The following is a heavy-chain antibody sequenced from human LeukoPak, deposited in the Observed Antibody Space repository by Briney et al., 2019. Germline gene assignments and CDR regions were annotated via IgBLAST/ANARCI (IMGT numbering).Heavy chain of an antibody. Sequence: SETLSLTCAVYGGSFSGYYWTWIRQPPGKGLEWIGYVDHTGSTNFNPSLNGRVSISRDTTNNLFSLRLRSVTAADTAVYFCARGRVSSSTWYSTYYYYFYMDVWGKGTTVTVSS. V-gene: IGHV4-59*01. J-gene: IGHJ6*03. CDR2: VDHTGST. CDR1: GGSFSGYY. D-gene: IGHD1-1*01. CDR3: ARGRVSSSTWYSTYYYYFYMDV.